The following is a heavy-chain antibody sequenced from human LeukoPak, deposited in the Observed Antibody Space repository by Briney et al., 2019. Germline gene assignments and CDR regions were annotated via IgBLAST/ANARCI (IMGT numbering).Heavy chain of an antibody. D-gene: IGHD1-26*01. V-gene: IGHV1-8*01. CDR1: GYTFISYD. Sequence: ASVKVSCKASGYTFISYDINWVRQATGQGLEWMGWMNPNSGNTGYAQKFQGRVTMTRNTSISTAYMELSSLRSEDTAVYYCARVPSGSYFRGARRNWFDPWGQGTLVTVS. J-gene: IGHJ5*02. CDR2: MNPNSGNT. CDR3: ARVPSGSYFRGARRNWFDP.